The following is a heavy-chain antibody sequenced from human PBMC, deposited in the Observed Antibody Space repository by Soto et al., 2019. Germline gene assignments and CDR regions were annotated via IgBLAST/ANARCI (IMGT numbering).Heavy chain of an antibody. CDR1: GGSVSSGSYY. CDR2: IYYSGST. CDR3: AREGITIFGVVILYYGMDV. D-gene: IGHD3-3*01. Sequence: SETLSLTCTVSGGSVSSGSYYWSWIRQPPGKGLEWIGYIYYSGSTNYNPSLKSRVTISVGTSKNQFSLKLSSVTAADTAVYYCAREGITIFGVVILYYGMDVWGQGTTVTVSS. V-gene: IGHV4-61*01. J-gene: IGHJ6*02.